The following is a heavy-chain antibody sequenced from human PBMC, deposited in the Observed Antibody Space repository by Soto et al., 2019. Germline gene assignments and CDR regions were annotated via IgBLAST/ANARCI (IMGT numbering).Heavy chain of an antibody. CDR3: ARGGYYYDSSGYHSSKFDY. J-gene: IGHJ4*02. V-gene: IGHV3-53*01. CDR1: GFTVSSNY. CDR2: IYSGGST. D-gene: IGHD3-22*01. Sequence: GGSLRLSCAASGFTVSSNYMSWVRQAPGKGLEWVSVIYSGGSTNYADSVKGRFTISRDNAKNSLYLQMNSLRAEDTAVYYCARGGYYYDSSGYHSSKFDYWGQGTLVTVSS.